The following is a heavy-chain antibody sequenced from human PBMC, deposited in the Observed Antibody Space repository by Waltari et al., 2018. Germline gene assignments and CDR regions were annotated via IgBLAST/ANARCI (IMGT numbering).Heavy chain of an antibody. V-gene: IGHV4-31*03. CDR1: GGSISSGGYY. Sequence: QVQLQESGPGLVKPSQTLSLTCTVSGGSISSGGYYWSWIRQHPGKGLEWIGEINHSGDTNYNPSLKSRVTMSVETSKSQISLKLTSVTAADTAVYYCARPTYGGYNYWGPGTLVTVSS. J-gene: IGHJ4*02. CDR2: INHSGDT. CDR3: ARPTYGGYNY. D-gene: IGHD5-12*01.